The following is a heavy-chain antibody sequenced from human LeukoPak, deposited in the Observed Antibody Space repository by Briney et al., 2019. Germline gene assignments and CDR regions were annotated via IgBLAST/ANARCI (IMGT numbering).Heavy chain of an antibody. CDR1: GFTFSSYA. CDR2: ISYDGSNK. V-gene: IGHV3-30*04. D-gene: IGHD3-10*01. J-gene: IGHJ4*02. Sequence: GRSLRLSCAASGFTFSSYAMHWVRQAPGKGLEWVAVISYDGSNKYYADSVKGRFTISRDNSKNTLYLQMNSLRAEDTAVYYCARGYYYGSGSYADYWGQGTLVTVSS. CDR3: ARGYYYGSGSYADY.